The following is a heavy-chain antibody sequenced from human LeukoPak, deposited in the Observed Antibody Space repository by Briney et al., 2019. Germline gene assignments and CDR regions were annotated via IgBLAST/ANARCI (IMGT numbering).Heavy chain of an antibody. V-gene: IGHV4-59*12. CDR2: IYHSGST. J-gene: IGHJ4*02. D-gene: IGHD4-17*01. CDR1: GGSISSYY. CDR3: ASTDYGDYSPFDY. Sequence: SETLSLTCTVSGGSISSYYWSWIRQPPGKGLEWIGYIYHSGSTYYNPSLKSRVTISVDTSKNQFSLKLSSVTAADTAVYYCASTDYGDYSPFDYWGQGTLVTVSS.